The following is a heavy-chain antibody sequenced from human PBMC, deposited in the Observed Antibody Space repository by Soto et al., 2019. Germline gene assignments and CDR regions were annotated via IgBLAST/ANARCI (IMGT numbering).Heavy chain of an antibody. CDR2: IIPIFGTA. J-gene: IGHJ6*02. CDR3: ARGNGYIPGAGYYYYVMDV. D-gene: IGHD5-12*01. V-gene: IGHV1-69*12. CDR1: GGTFSSYA. Sequence: QVQLVQSGAEVKKPGSSVKVSCKASGGTFSSYAISWVRQAPGQGLEWMGGIIPIFGTANYAQKFQGRVTITADESTSTAYMELSSLRSDETAVYYCARGNGYIPGAGYYYYVMDVWGQGTTVTVSS.